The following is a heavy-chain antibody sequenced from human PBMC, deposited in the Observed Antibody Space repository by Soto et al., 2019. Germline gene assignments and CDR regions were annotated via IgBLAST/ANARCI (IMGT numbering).Heavy chain of an antibody. CDR1: GGSFSGYY. J-gene: IGHJ5*02. CDR2: INHSGST. D-gene: IGHD3-10*01. CDR3: ARGPRPYGSFDP. Sequence: ETLSLTCAVYGGSFSGYYWSWIRQPPGKGLEWIGEINHSGSTNYNLSLKSRVTISVDTSKNQFSLKLSSVTAADTAVYYCARGPRPYGSFDPWGQGTLVTVSS. V-gene: IGHV4-34*01.